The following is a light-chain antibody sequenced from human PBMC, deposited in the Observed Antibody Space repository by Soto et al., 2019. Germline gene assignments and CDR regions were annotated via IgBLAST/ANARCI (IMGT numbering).Light chain of an antibody. J-gene: IGLJ1*01. CDR3: CTDAGTYKV. CDR2: HVS. CDR1: SSDVGAYNY. V-gene: IGLV2-11*01. Sequence: QSALTQPRSVSGSPGQSDTISCTGTSSDVGAYNYVSWYQQHPGKAPKLMIYHVSKRPSGVPDRFSGSKSGNAASLTISGLQAEDEADYYCCTDAGTYKVFGTGTKLTVL.